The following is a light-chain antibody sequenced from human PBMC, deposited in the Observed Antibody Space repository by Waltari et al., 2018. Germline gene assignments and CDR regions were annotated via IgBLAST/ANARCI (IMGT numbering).Light chain of an antibody. CDR3: QQYGSSPT. J-gene: IGKJ4*01. CDR2: GAS. V-gene: IGKV3-20*01. Sequence: EIVLTQSPGTLSLSPGERATLSCRASQSVSNSYLAWYQQKPGQAPRLLIYGASSRATGIPDRFSGSGYGTDFTLTISRLEPEDFAVYYCQQYGSSPTFGGGTKVEIK. CDR1: QSVSNSY.